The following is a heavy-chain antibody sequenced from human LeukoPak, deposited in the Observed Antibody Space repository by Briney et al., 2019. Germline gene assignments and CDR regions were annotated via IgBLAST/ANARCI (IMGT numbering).Heavy chain of an antibody. J-gene: IGHJ4*02. V-gene: IGHV3-33*01. CDR2: IWYDGSNK. CDR3: ARAHCSSTSCYLLGFDY. D-gene: IGHD2-2*01. CDR1: GFTFSSYG. Sequence: GRSLRLSCAASGFTFSSYGMHWVRQAPGKGLEWVAVIWYDGSNKYYADSVKGRFTISRDNSKNTPYLQMNSLRAEDTAVYYCARAHCSSTSCYLLGFDYWGQGTLVTVSS.